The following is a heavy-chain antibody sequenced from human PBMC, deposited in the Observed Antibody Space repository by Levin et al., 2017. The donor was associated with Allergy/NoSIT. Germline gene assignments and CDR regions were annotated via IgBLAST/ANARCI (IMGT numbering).Heavy chain of an antibody. J-gene: IGHJ4*02. D-gene: IGHD2-15*01. CDR1: GFSLSTSGVG. CDR2: IYWDDDK. Sequence: SGPTLVKPTQTLTLTCTFSGFSLSTSGVGVGWIRQPPGKALEWLALIYWDDDKRYSPSLKSRLTITKDTSKNQVVLTMTNMDPVDTATYYCAHRPPCGDGARLSGGSCYPPAYYFDYWGQGTLVTVSS. V-gene: IGHV2-5*02. CDR3: AHRPPCGDGARLSGGSCYPPAYYFDY.